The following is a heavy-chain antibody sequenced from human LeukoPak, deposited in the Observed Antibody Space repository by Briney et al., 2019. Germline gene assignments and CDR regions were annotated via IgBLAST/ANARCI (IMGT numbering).Heavy chain of an antibody. J-gene: IGHJ4*02. CDR3: ARDTGFYFDY. V-gene: IGHV4-59*01. CDR2: IYYSGST. D-gene: IGHD4-11*01. Sequence: PSETLSLTCAVYGGSFSDYYWSWIRQPPGKGLEWIGYIYYSGSTNYNPSLKSRVTISVDTSKNQFSLKLSSVTAADTAVYYCARDTGFYFDYWGQGTLVTVSS. CDR1: GGSFSDYY.